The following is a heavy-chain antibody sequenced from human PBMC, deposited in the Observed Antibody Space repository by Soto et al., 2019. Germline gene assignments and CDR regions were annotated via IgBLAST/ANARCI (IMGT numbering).Heavy chain of an antibody. V-gene: IGHV4-34*01. J-gene: IGHJ5*02. CDR3: ASSPLEGLFRGVIDWFDP. CDR2: INHSGST. Sequence: SETLSLTCAVYGGSFSGYYWSWIRQPPGKGLEWIGEINHSGSTNYNPSLKSRVTISVDTSKNQFSLKLSSVTAADTAVYYCASSPLEGLFRGVIDWFDPWGQGTLVTVSS. D-gene: IGHD3-16*02. CDR1: GGSFSGYY.